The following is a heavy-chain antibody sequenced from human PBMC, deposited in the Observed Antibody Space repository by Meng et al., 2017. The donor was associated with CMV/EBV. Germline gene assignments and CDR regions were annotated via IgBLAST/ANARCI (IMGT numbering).Heavy chain of an antibody. D-gene: IGHD1-1*01. V-gene: IGHV3-43*01. Sequence: GGSLRLSCAASGFTFDDYTMHWVRQAPGKGLEWVSLISGDGGSTYYADSVKGRFTTSRDNSKNSLYLQMNSLRTEDTALYYCAKEVFGTEGATYFDYWGQGTLVTVSS. CDR2: ISGDGGST. CDR3: AKEVFGTEGATYFDY. J-gene: IGHJ4*02. CDR1: GFTFDDYT.